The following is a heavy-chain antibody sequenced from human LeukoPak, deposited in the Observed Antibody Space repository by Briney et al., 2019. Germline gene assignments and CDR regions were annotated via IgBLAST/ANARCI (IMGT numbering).Heavy chain of an antibody. Sequence: GRSLRLSCAAPGFTFDDYAMHWVRQAPGKGLEWVSGISWNSGSIGYADSVKGRFTISRDNAKNSLYLQMSSLRAEDTALYYCAKDMVRGVIYKGNFDYWGQGTLVTVSS. CDR1: GFTFDDYA. V-gene: IGHV3-9*01. J-gene: IGHJ4*02. CDR2: ISWNSGSI. D-gene: IGHD3-10*01. CDR3: AKDMVRGVIYKGNFDY.